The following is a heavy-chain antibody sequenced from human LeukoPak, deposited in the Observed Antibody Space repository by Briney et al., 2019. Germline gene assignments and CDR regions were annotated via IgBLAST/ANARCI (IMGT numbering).Heavy chain of an antibody. CDR1: GFTFNSYA. Sequence: GGSLRLSCAASGFTFNSYAMSWVRQAPGKGLEWVSGITGSGGTTYYADSVKGRFTISRDNSKNTLYLQMNSLRAEDTAVYYCARGPMYYDILTGYYTCWGQGTLVTVSS. CDR2: ITGSGGTT. CDR3: ARGPMYYDILTGYYTC. D-gene: IGHD3-9*01. J-gene: IGHJ4*02. V-gene: IGHV3-23*01.